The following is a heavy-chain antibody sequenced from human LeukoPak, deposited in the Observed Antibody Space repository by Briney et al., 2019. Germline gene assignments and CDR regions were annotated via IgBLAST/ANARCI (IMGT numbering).Heavy chain of an antibody. CDR2: ISGSGGTT. CDR3: AKSSYYDSSGYYREYYFDF. CDR1: GFTFSSFA. V-gene: IGHV3-23*01. Sequence: GGSLRLSCAASGFTFSSFAMNWVRQAPGKGLEWVSVISGSGGTTYYADSVKGRFTISRDNSKNTLYLQMNSLRDEDTAVYYCAKSSYYDSSGYYREYYFDFWGQGTLVTVSS. J-gene: IGHJ4*02. D-gene: IGHD3-22*01.